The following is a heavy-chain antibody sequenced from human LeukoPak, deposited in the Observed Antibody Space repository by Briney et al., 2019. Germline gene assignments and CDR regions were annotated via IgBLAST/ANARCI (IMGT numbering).Heavy chain of an antibody. V-gene: IGHV3-23*01. CDR2: ISGSGGST. Sequence: GGSLRLSCAASGFTFSSYSMNWVRQAPGKGLEWVSGISGSGGSTYYADSVKGRFTISRDSSKNTLFLQMNSLRAEDTAVYYCAKGLVAAGKGKYYFDYWGQGTLVTVSS. CDR3: AKGLVAAGKGKYYFDY. D-gene: IGHD6-13*01. CDR1: GFTFSSYS. J-gene: IGHJ4*02.